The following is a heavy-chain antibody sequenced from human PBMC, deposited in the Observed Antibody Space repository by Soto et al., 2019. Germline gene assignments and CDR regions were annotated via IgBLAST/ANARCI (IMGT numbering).Heavy chain of an antibody. V-gene: IGHV3-66*01. CDR1: GFTVSSNY. J-gene: IGHJ6*02. CDR2: IYSGGST. CDR3: ARASGDTMVRGVINYYYYGMDV. D-gene: IGHD3-10*01. Sequence: GGSLRLSCAASGFTVSSNYMSWVRQAPGKGLEWVSVIYSGGSTYYADSVKGRFTISRDNSKNTLYLQMNSLRAEDTAVYYCARASGDTMVRGVINYYYYGMDVWGQGTTVTVSS.